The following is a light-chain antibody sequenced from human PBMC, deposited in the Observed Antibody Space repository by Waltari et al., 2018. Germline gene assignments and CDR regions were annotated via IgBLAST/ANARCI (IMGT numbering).Light chain of an antibody. Sequence: EIVMTQSPGTLSVSPGEGATLSCRASQSVSSKLAWYQQRPGQAPRLLIFGASTRATGIPARFSGSESGTEFTLTISSLQSEDSGVYFCQQYTTRPLTFGGGTKVEI. CDR3: QQYTTRPLT. V-gene: IGKV3-15*01. CDR2: GAS. CDR1: QSVSSK. J-gene: IGKJ4*01.